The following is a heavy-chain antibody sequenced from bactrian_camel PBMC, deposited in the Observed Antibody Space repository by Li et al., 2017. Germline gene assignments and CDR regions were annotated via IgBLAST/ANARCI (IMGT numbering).Heavy chain of an antibody. J-gene: IGHJ4*01. CDR1: GYTTTTCS. Sequence: HVQLVESGGRSVQSGGTLRLSCVASGYTTTTCSMGWFRQAPGKEREGVAVIGTYDDYTIYADSVKGRFTISRDNAKNIVYLHMNSVKSEDRAMYLCTIVVQNAGWSASSEWGQGTQVTVS. CDR2: IGTYDDYT. V-gene: IGHV3S1*01. CDR3: TIVVQNAGWSASSE. D-gene: IGHD1*01.